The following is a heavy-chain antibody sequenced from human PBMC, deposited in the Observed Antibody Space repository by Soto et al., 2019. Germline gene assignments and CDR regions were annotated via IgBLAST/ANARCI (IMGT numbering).Heavy chain of an antibody. J-gene: IGHJ4*02. V-gene: IGHV4-34*01. CDR2: INHSGST. CDR1: GGSLSGYY. CDR3: ARDGYYGSGRPFDY. Sequence: QVQLQQWVAGLLKPSETLSLTCAVYGGSLSGYYWSWIRQTPGKGLEWIGEINHSGSTNYNPSLKSRVTISVDTSKNQFSLKLSSVTAADTAVYYCARDGYYGSGRPFDYWGQGTLVTVSS. D-gene: IGHD3-10*01.